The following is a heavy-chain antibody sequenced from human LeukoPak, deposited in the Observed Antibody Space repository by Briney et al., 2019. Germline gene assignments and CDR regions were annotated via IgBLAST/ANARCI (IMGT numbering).Heavy chain of an antibody. V-gene: IGHV1-69*01. Sequence: SVKVSCKASGGTFSSYAISWVRQAPGQGLEWMGGVIPIFGTANYAQKFQGRVTITADESTSTAYMELSSLRSEDTAVYHCAGDLGYDFHWFDPWGQGTLVTVSS. J-gene: IGHJ5*02. CDR2: VIPIFGTA. D-gene: IGHD3-3*01. CDR1: GGTFSSYA. CDR3: AGDLGYDFHWFDP.